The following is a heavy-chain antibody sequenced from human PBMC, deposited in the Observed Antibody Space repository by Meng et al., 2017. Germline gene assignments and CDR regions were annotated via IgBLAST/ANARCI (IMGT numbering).Heavy chain of an antibody. CDR1: GYTFTNYD. Sequence: QVQLVQSGAEGKEPGALVKVSCKTSGYTFTNYDINWVRQATGQGLEWVGWMNPKSGNTGFAQKFQGRVTMTRDTSITTAYMELSSLRSEDTAVYYCARVYGDIDYWGQGTLVTVSS. V-gene: IGHV1-8*01. J-gene: IGHJ4*02. D-gene: IGHD4-17*01. CDR3: ARVYGDIDY. CDR2: MNPKSGNT.